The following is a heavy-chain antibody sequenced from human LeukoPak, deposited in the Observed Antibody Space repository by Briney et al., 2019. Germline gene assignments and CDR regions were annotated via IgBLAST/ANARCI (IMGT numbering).Heavy chain of an antibody. Sequence: GGSLRLSCAASGFTFSSYEMNWVRQAPGKGLEWVSYISSSGSTIYYADSVKGRFTISRDNAKNSLYLQMNSLRAEDTAVYYCARNSNRYMDVWGKGTTVTVSS. D-gene: IGHD2/OR15-2a*01. CDR2: ISSSGSTI. CDR1: GFTFSSYE. J-gene: IGHJ6*03. V-gene: IGHV3-48*03. CDR3: ARNSNRYMDV.